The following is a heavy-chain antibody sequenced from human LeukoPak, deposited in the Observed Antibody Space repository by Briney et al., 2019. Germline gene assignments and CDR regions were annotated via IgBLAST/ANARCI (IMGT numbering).Heavy chain of an antibody. CDR3: ARADYGDYVSLYYYYMDV. Sequence: ASVKVSCKASGYTFTSYAMNWVRQAPGQGLEWMGWINTNTGNPTYAQGFTGRFVFSLDTSVSTAYLQISSLKAEDTAVYYCARADYGDYVSLYYYYMDVWGKGTTVTVS. CDR1: GYTFTSYA. D-gene: IGHD4-17*01. V-gene: IGHV7-4-1*02. J-gene: IGHJ6*03. CDR2: INTNTGNP.